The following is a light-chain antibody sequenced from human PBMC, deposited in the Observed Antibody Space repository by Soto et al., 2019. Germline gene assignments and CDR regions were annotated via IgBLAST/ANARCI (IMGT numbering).Light chain of an antibody. Sequence: QSALAQPASVSGSPGQSITISCTGASGYVGTYSLVSWYQQHPGKALKVVIYEGHKRPSGVPDRFSGSTSVNTASLTISGLQTDDEADYYCCLYVGATTYVFGTGTKVTVL. CDR3: CLYVGATTYV. V-gene: IGLV2-23*01. CDR2: EGH. J-gene: IGLJ1*01. CDR1: SGYVGTYSL.